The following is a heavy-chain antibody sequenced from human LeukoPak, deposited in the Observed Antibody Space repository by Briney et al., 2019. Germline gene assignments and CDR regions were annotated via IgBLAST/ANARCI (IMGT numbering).Heavy chain of an antibody. V-gene: IGHV3-74*01. J-gene: IGHJ4*02. D-gene: IGHD3-22*01. Sequence: GGSLRLSCAASGFTFSSYWMHWVRQAPGKGLVWVSRINSDGSSTSYADSVKGRFTISRDNAKNTLYLQMNSLRAEDTAVYYCARDSGYYDSSGYYPYIDYWGQGTLVTVSS. CDR3: ARDSGYYDSSGYYPYIDY. CDR2: INSDGSST. CDR1: GFTFSSYW.